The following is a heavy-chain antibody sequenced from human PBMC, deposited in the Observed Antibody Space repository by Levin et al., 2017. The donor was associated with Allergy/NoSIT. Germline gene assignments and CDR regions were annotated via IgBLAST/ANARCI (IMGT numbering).Heavy chain of an antibody. Sequence: GGSLRLSCAASGFTFSSYAMSWVRQAPGKGLEWVSVISGSGGSTYYADSVKGRFTISRDNSKNTLYLQMNSLRAEDTAVYYCAKVLYYDSSGYKAFDYWGQGTLVTVSS. V-gene: IGHV3-23*01. J-gene: IGHJ4*02. D-gene: IGHD3-22*01. CDR1: GFTFSSYA. CDR2: ISGSGGST. CDR3: AKVLYYDSSGYKAFDY.